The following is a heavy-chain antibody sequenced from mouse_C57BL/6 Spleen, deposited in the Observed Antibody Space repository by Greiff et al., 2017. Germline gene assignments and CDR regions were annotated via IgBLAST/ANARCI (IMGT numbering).Heavy chain of an antibody. CDR2: IDPSDSYT. CDR1: GYTFTSYW. J-gene: IGHJ3*01. V-gene: IGHV1-69*01. CDR3: ALITSGSRAWFAY. D-gene: IGHD1-1*01. Sequence: VQLQQSGAELVMPGASVKLSCKASGYTFTSYWMHWVKQRPGQGLEWIGEIDPSDSYTNYNQKFKGKSTLTVDKSSSTAYMQLSSLTSEDSAVYYCALITSGSRAWFAYWGQGTLVTVSA.